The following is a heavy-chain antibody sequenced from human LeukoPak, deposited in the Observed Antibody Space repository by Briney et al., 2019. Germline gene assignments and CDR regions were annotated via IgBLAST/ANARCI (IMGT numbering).Heavy chain of an antibody. D-gene: IGHD2-15*01. V-gene: IGHV4-4*07. CDR3: ARDSGGYCSTGSCDSWYFDL. J-gene: IGHJ2*01. CDR2: IHTSGST. Sequence: PSETLSLTCTVSGGYISSYYWSWMRQPAGKGLGWIGRIHTSGSTNYNPSLKGRVTMSVDTSKNHFSLKLSSVTAADTAVYYCARDSGGYCSTGSCDSWYFDLWGRGTLVTVSS. CDR1: GGYISSYY.